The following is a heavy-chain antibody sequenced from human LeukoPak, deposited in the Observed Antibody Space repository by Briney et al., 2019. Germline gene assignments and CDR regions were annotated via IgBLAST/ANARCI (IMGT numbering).Heavy chain of an antibody. CDR3: ARGRTSIAAAGDLDY. V-gene: IGHV3-7*01. J-gene: IGHJ4*02. Sequence: GGSLRLSCAASGFTFSSYWMHWVRQAPGKGLEWVANIKQDGSEKYYVDSVKGRFTISRDNAKNSLYLQMNSLRAEDTAVYYCARGRTSIAAAGDLDYWGQGTLVTVSS. CDR2: IKQDGSEK. D-gene: IGHD6-13*01. CDR1: GFTFSSYW.